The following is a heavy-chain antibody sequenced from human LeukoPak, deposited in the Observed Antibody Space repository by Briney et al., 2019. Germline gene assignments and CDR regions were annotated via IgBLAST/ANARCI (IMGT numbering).Heavy chain of an antibody. CDR1: GFTFSSYG. Sequence: GGSLRLSCAASGFTFSSYGMHWVRQAPGKGLEWVAVISYDGSNKYYADSVKGRFTISRDNSKNTLYLQMNSLRAEDTAVYYCARSGRGGAFDIWGQGTMVTVSS. D-gene: IGHD1-26*01. V-gene: IGHV3-30*03. J-gene: IGHJ3*02. CDR2: ISYDGSNK. CDR3: ARSGRGGAFDI.